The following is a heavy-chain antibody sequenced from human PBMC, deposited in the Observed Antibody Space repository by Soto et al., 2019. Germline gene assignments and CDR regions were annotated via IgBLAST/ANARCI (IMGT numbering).Heavy chain of an antibody. CDR1: GGSISNYC. V-gene: IGHV4-59*08. J-gene: IGHJ4*02. Sequence: PSETLSLTCTVSGGSISNYCWSWIRQPPGKGLQWIGYIFSSGSTNYNPSLKSRVTISVNTSKNQFSLNLNSVTAADTAVYYCARQRRDFDYWGQGSLVTVSS. CDR3: ARQRRDFDY. CDR2: IFSSGST.